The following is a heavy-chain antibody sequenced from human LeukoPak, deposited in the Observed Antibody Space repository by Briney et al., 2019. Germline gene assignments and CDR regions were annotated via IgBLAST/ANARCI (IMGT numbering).Heavy chain of an antibody. CDR2: ISYTGTYI. Sequence: GGSLRLSCAASAFSLNAYNMTWVRQAPGKGLEWVSSISYTGTYIYYADSVKGRFTISRDNTQNSLYLQMNSLRAEDTAIYYCVRDRGTYRPIDYWGQGTLVTVSS. V-gene: IGHV3-21*04. D-gene: IGHD1-26*01. J-gene: IGHJ4*02. CDR3: VRDRGTYRPIDY. CDR1: AFSLNAYN.